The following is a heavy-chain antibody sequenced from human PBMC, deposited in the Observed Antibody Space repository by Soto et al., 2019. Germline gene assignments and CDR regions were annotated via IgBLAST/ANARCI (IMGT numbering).Heavy chain of an antibody. D-gene: IGHD6-6*01. CDR3: ARDYGDSIAARYYGMDV. Sequence: SGGSLRLSCVASGFTFSSYSMNWVRQAPGKGLEWVSSISSSSSYIYYADSVKGRFTISRDNAKNSLYLQMNSLRAEDTAVYYCARDYGDSIAARYYGMDVWGQGTTVTVSS. CDR1: GFTFSSYS. J-gene: IGHJ6*02. CDR2: ISSSSSYI. V-gene: IGHV3-21*01.